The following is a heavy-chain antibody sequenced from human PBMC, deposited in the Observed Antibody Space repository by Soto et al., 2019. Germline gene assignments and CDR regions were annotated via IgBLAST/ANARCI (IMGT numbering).Heavy chain of an antibody. V-gene: IGHV3-23*01. CDR2: ISGSGGST. CDR3: AKDTNWNPYSFDY. J-gene: IGHJ4*02. Sequence: GGSLXLSCAASGFTFSSYAMSWVRQAPGKGLEWVSAISGSGGSTYYADSVKGRFTISRDNSKNTLYLQMNSLRAEDTAVYYCAKDTNWNPYSFDYWGQGTLVTVSS. CDR1: GFTFSSYA. D-gene: IGHD1-1*01.